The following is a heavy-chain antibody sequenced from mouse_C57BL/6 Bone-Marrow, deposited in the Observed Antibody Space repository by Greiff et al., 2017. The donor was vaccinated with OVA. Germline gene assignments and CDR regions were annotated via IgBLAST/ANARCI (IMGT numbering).Heavy chain of an antibody. CDR2: ISDGGSYT. J-gene: IGHJ3*01. Sequence: EVKLVESGGGLVKPGGSLKLSCAASGFTFSSYAMSWVRQTPEKRLEWVATISDGGSYTYYPDNVKGRFTISRDNAKNNLYLQMSHLKSEETAMYYCARDRWLKVLFAYWGQGTLVTVSA. D-gene: IGHD1-1*02. V-gene: IGHV5-4*01. CDR1: GFTFSSYA. CDR3: ARDRWLKVLFAY.